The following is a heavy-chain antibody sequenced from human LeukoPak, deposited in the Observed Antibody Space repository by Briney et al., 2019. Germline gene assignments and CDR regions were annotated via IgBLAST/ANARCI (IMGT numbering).Heavy chain of an antibody. J-gene: IGHJ4*02. CDR2: INPNSGGT. CDR1: GYTFTGYY. Sequence: ASVKVSCKASGYTFTGYYVHWVRQAPGQGLEWMGWINPNSGGTNYAQKFQGRVTMTRDTSISTAYMELSRLRSDDTAVYYCVQQYSSGWYVYWGQGTLVTVSS. CDR3: VQQYSSGWYVY. D-gene: IGHD6-19*01. V-gene: IGHV1-2*02.